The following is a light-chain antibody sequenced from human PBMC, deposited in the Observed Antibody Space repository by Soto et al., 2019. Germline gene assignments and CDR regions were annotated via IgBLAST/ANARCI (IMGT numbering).Light chain of an antibody. CDR2: GAS. CDR3: KQYFNWPLTWT. V-gene: IGKV3-15*01. Sequence: EIELTQSPATLSVSAGGTVTLSCRASQSIGTNVAWYQQIPGQAPRLLVYGASTRATGIPARFSGSGSGIEFTLSISSLQSEDSAFYSGKQYFNWPLTWTFGPGTKVQIK. J-gene: IGKJ1*01. CDR1: QSIGTN.